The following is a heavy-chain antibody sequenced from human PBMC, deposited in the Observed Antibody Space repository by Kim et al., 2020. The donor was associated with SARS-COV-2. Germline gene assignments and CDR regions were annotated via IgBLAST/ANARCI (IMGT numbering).Heavy chain of an antibody. V-gene: IGHV1-18*01. Sequence: ASVKVSCKASGYTFTSYGISWVRQAPGQGLEWMGWISAYNGNTNYAQKLQGRVTMTTDTSTSTAYMELRSLRSDDTAVYYCAREDDYSDYYYYYGMDVWGQGTTVTVSS. J-gene: IGHJ6*02. CDR3: AREDDYSDYYYYYGMDV. CDR1: GYTFTSYG. CDR2: ISAYNGNT. D-gene: IGHD4-4*01.